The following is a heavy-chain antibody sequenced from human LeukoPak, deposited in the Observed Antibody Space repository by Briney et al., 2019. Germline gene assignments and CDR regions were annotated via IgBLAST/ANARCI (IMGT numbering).Heavy chain of an antibody. D-gene: IGHD2-15*01. CDR3: AKSYQLLPAWFDP. CDR2: ISWNSGSI. Sequence: GRSLRLSCAASGFTFDDYAMHWVRRAPGKGLEWVSGISWNSGSIGYADSVKGRFTISRDNAKNSLYLQMNSLRAEDTALYYCAKSYQLLPAWFDPWGQGTLVTVSS. V-gene: IGHV3-9*01. CDR1: GFTFDDYA. J-gene: IGHJ5*02.